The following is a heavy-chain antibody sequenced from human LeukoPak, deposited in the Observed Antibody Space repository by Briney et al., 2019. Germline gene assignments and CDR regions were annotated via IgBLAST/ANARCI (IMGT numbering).Heavy chain of an antibody. J-gene: IGHJ4*02. Sequence: ASVKVSCKASGGTFSSYAISWVRQAPGQGLEWMGGIIPIFGTANYAQNFQGRVTITADESTTTAYMELSSLSSEDTAIYYCARLHYTDSPLGPYYFDYWGQGTLVTVSS. D-gene: IGHD2-2*02. CDR1: GGTFSSYA. CDR3: ARLHYTDSPLGPYYFDY. V-gene: IGHV1-69*13. CDR2: IIPIFGTA.